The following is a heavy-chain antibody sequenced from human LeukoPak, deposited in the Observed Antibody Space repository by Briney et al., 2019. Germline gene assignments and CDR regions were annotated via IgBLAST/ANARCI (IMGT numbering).Heavy chain of an antibody. Sequence: PGGSLRLSCAASRFTFNRHWMSWVRQAPGKGLEWVANIKEDGSEKNYVDSMKGRITISRDNAKNSLYLQMNSLRVEDMAVYYCARGVIGYRDAFDIWGQGAMVTVSS. CDR1: RFTFNRHW. J-gene: IGHJ3*02. D-gene: IGHD5-12*01. CDR3: ARGVIGYRDAFDI. CDR2: IKEDGSEK. V-gene: IGHV3-7*03.